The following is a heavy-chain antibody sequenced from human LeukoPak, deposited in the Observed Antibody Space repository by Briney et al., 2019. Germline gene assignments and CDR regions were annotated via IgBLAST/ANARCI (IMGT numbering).Heavy chain of an antibody. D-gene: IGHD3-3*01. CDR2: ISYDGSNK. CDR3: ARGKRITIRYYYYMDV. CDR1: GFTFSSYA. J-gene: IGHJ6*03. Sequence: GGSLRLSCAASGFTFSSYAMHWVRQAPAKGLEWVAVISYDGSNKYYADSVKGRFTISRDNSKNTLYLQMNSLRAEDTAVYYCARGKRITIRYYYYMDVWGKGTTVTVSS. V-gene: IGHV3-30*04.